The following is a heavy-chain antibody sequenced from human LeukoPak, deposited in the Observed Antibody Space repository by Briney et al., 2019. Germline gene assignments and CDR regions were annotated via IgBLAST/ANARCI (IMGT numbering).Heavy chain of an antibody. V-gene: IGHV3-21*01. J-gene: IGHJ4*02. D-gene: IGHD2-2*01. Sequence: GGPLRLSCAASGFTFSSYSMNWVRQAPGKGLEWVSSISSSSSYIYYADSVKGRFTISRDNAKNSLYLQMNSLRAEDTAVYYCASLGYCSSTSCVDYWGQGTLVTVSS. CDR3: ASLGYCSSTSCVDY. CDR2: ISSSSSYI. CDR1: GFTFSSYS.